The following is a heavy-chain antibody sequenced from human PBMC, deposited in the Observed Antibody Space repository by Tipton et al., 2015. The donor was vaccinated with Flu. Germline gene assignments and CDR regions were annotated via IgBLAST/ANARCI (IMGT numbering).Heavy chain of an antibody. D-gene: IGHD6-13*01. J-gene: IGHJ4*02. V-gene: IGHV3-15*01. Sequence: VQLVQSGGGLVKPGGSLRLSCAASGFPVNNAWMTWIRQAPGKGLEWVGRIKSKIDGGTTDYAAPVKGRFIISTDDSKNTLYLQRSSIVTEDTAIYYCNTWYSSGSGGFSDYWGQITLVAVSS. CDR3: NTWYSSGSGGFSDY. CDR1: GFPVNNAW. CDR2: IKSKIDGGTT.